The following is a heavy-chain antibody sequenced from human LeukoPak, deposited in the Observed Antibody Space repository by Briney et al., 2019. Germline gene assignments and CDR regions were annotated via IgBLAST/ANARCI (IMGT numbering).Heavy chain of an antibody. Sequence: GGSLRLSCAASGFTFISAWMTWVRQAPGKGLEWVANVKVDGSEKYDVDSVKGRFTISRDNAKNSLFLQMNSLRVEDTAVYYCARHYYHALDVWGQGTTVTVSS. J-gene: IGHJ6*02. D-gene: IGHD3-10*01. CDR1: GFTFISAW. CDR3: ARHYYHALDV. CDR2: VKVDGSEK. V-gene: IGHV3-7*01.